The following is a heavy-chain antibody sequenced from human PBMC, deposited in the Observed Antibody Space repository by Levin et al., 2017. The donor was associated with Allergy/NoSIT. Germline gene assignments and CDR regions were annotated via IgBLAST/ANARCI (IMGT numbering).Heavy chain of an antibody. CDR1: GYSFTNYY. V-gene: IGHV1-46*01. CDR3: ARAARYCNGGSCVTLDY. J-gene: IGHJ4*02. CDR2: INPSSGGT. Sequence: ASVKVSCKASGYSFTNYYIHWVRQVPGQGLEWMGVINPSSGGTSDAQKFQGRVTMTRDTSTSTVYMELSSLRSEDTAVYYCARAARYCNGGSCVTLDYWGQGTLVTVSS. D-gene: IGHD2-15*01.